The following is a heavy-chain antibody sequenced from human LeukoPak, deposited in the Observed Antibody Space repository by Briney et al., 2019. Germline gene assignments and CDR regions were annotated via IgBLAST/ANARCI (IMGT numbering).Heavy chain of an antibody. CDR1: GGSISSSNW. Sequence: PSETLSLTCAVSGGSISSSNWWSWVRQPPGKGLEWIGEIYHSGSTNYNPSLKSRVTISLDTSRNQFSLKLNSVTAADTAVYYCAKSNGYGLVDIWGQGTMVTVSS. CDR3: AKSNGYGLVDI. D-gene: IGHD3-10*01. V-gene: IGHV4-4*02. CDR2: IYHSGST. J-gene: IGHJ3*02.